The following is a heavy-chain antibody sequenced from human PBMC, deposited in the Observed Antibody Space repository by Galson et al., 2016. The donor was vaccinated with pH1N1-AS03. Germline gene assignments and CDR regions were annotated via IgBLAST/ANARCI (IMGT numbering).Heavy chain of an antibody. J-gene: IGHJ3*02. CDR1: GFTFSSYG. D-gene: IGHD2-2*01. CDR3: ARDSGYCRSTSCRGDAFDI. Sequence: SLRLSCAASGFTFSSYGMHWVRQAPGKGLEWVASIRYDGSNKYYADSVRGRFTISRDNSKNSLYLQMNSLRAEDTAVYYCARDSGYCRSTSCRGDAFDIWGQGTMVTVSS. CDR2: IRYDGSNK. V-gene: IGHV3-30*02.